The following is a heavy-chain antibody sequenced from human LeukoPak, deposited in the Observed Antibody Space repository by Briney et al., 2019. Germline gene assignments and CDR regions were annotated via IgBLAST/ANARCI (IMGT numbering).Heavy chain of an antibody. J-gene: IGHJ5*02. CDR1: GGSISSSSYY. Sequence: SETLSLTCTVSGGSISSSSYYWGWIRQPPGKGLECIGSIYYSGSTYYNPSLKSRVTISVDRSKNQFSLKLSSVTAADTAVYYCARGQYQLPNWFDPWGQGTLVTVSS. D-gene: IGHD2-2*01. CDR3: ARGQYQLPNWFDP. V-gene: IGHV4-39*07. CDR2: IYYSGST.